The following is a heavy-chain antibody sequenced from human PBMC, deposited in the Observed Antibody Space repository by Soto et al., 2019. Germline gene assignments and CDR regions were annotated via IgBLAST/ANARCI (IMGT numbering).Heavy chain of an antibody. Sequence: QVQLVQTGAEVKKPGASVKVSCKASGYTFTSYTISWVRQALGKVLEMMGWISAYNGNTNYAQKLQGRVTMTTYTSTSTAYMELSSLRSDDTAVYYCARDLPPVDYWGQGNLFTVSS. CDR2: ISAYNGNT. J-gene: IGHJ4*02. CDR1: GYTFTSYT. CDR3: ARDLPPVDY. V-gene: IGHV1-18*01.